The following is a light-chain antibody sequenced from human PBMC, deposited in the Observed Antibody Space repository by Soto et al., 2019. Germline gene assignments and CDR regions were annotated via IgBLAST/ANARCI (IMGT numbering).Light chain of an antibody. CDR2: DAS. V-gene: IGKV3-11*01. Sequence: EIVLTQSLATLSLSPGERATPSCRASQSVSSYLAWYQQKPGQAPRLLIYDASNRATGIPARFSGSGSGTDFTLTISSLEPEDFAVYYVHQLSNWPRTFGQGTKVDTK. CDR1: QSVSSY. CDR3: HQLSNWPRT. J-gene: IGKJ1*01.